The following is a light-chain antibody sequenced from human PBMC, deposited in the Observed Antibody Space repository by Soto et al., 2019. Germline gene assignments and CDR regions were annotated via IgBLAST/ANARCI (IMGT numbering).Light chain of an antibody. CDR2: EVS. CDR1: SSDVGSYNL. Sequence: QSVLNQPASVSGSPGQSITISCTGTSSDVGSYNLVSWYQQHPGKAPKLMIYEVSKRPSGVSNRFSGSKSGNTASLTISGLQAEDEADYYCCSYAGSHVVFGGGTQLTVL. CDR3: CSYAGSHVV. J-gene: IGLJ2*01. V-gene: IGLV2-23*02.